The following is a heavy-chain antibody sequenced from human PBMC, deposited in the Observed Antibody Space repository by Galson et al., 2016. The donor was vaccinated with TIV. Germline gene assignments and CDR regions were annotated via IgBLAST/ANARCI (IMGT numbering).Heavy chain of an antibody. CDR3: ARGRGIYDSSGYFLFDH. J-gene: IGHJ5*02. CDR2: IVPMFGTT. D-gene: IGHD3-22*01. Sequence: SGVIFSYFAFSWVRQAPGQGLEWMGGIVPMFGTTNYAQKFQGRVTISADESTTTAYLELSSLRSEDTAVYYCARGRGIYDSSGYFLFDHWGQGTLVTVSS. V-gene: IGHV1-69*01. CDR1: GVIFSYFA.